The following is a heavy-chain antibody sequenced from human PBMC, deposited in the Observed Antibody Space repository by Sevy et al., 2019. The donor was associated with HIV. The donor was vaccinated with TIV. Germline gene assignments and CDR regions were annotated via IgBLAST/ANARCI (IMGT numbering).Heavy chain of an antibody. J-gene: IGHJ4*02. Sequence: SETLSLTCAVYGGSFSGYYWSWIRQPPGKGLEWIGEINHSGSTNYNPSLKSRVTISVDTSKNQFSLKLSSVTAADTAMYYCARGRSDYVWGSYRYTGGFDYWGQGTLVTVSS. CDR2: INHSGST. CDR3: ARGRSDYVWGSYRYTGGFDY. D-gene: IGHD3-16*02. CDR1: GGSFSGYY. V-gene: IGHV4-34*01.